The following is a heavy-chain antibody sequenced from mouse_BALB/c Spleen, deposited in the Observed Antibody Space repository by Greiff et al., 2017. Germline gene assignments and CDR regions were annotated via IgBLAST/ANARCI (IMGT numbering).Heavy chain of an antibody. CDR3: ARHTWAMDY. V-gene: IGHV5-12-1*01. CDR2: ISSGGGST. CDR1: GFAFSSYD. J-gene: IGHJ4*01. Sequence: EVQLVESGGGLVKPGGSLKLSCAASGFAFSSYDMSWVRQTPEKRLEWVAYISSGGGSTYYPDTVKGRFTISRDNAKNTLYLQMSSLKSEDTAMYYCARHTWAMDYWGQGTSVTVSS.